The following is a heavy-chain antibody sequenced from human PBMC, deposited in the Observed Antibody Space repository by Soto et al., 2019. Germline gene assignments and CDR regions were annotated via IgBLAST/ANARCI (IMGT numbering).Heavy chain of an antibody. D-gene: IGHD2-15*01. J-gene: IGHJ4*02. CDR2: IYHNGST. CDR1: GGSISSGGYS. V-gene: IGHV4-30-2*01. CDR3: AVGYCSGGSCYPVDY. Sequence: PSETLSLTCAVSGGSISSGGYSWSWIRQPPGKGLEWIGYIYHNGSTYYNPSLKSRVTISVDRSKNQFSLRLSSVTAADTAVYYFAVGYCSGGSCYPVDYWGQGTPVTVPS.